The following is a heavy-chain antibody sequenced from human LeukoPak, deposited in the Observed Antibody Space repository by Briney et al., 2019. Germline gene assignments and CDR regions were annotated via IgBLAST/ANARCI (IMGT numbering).Heavy chain of an antibody. Sequence: GGSLRLSCAASGFTFNRDWTAWVRQAPGKGLEWVANIKEDGSEKNYVDSVKGRFTISRDNAENSVYLQMNDLRAEDTSVYYCATKEPSTSGWSYWGQGTLVTVSS. CDR1: GFTFNRDW. CDR2: IKEDGSEK. J-gene: IGHJ4*02. CDR3: ATKEPSTSGWSY. D-gene: IGHD6-19*01. V-gene: IGHV3-7*01.